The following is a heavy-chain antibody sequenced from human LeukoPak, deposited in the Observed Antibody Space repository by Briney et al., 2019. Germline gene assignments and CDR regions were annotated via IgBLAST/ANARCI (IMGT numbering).Heavy chain of an antibody. Sequence: ASETLPLTCTVSGGSISSYYWSWIRQPPGKGLEWIRSMYYSGTTYCNPSLKSRVTLSVDTSKNQFSLKLSSVTAADTAVYYCARQHTRGVVVALVDYWGQGTLVTVSS. CDR1: GGSISSYY. CDR2: MYYSGTT. J-gene: IGHJ4*02. CDR3: ARQHTRGVVVALVDY. D-gene: IGHD2-15*01. V-gene: IGHV4-59*08.